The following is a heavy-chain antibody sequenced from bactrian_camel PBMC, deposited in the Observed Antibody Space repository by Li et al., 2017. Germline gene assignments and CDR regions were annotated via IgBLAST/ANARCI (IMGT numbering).Heavy chain of an antibody. Sequence: QLVESGGGSVQPGGSLRLSCAAPGFTFSSHYKGWVRQAPGKGLEWVSSIDIDGSGTYYSDSVKGRFTISRDNAKNMVYLQMNSLKFEDAGLYYCVARTYGVSWMYNYWGQGTQVTVS. D-gene: IGHD1*01. CDR2: IDIDGSGT. CDR3: VARTYGVSWMYNY. CDR1: GFTFSSHY. V-gene: IGHV3-2*01. J-gene: IGHJ4*01.